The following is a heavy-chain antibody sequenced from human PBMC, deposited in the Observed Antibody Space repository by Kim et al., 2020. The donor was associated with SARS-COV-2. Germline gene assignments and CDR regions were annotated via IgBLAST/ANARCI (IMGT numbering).Heavy chain of an antibody. J-gene: IGHJ6*02. Sequence: GGSLRLSCAASGFTSGSYWMSWVRQAPGKGLEWVANIKQDGSEKYYVDSVKGRFTISRDNAKNSLYLQMNSLRAEDTAVYYCAREWRGMDVWGQGTTATV. V-gene: IGHV3-7*01. D-gene: IGHD5-12*01. CDR3: AREWRGMDV. CDR2: IKQDGSEK. CDR1: GFTSGSYW.